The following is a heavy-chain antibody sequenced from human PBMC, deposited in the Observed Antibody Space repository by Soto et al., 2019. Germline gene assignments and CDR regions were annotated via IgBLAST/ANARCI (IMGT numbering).Heavy chain of an antibody. V-gene: IGHV4-31*03. CDR3: ASTEDFFDY. J-gene: IGHJ4*02. CDR2: IFYSGST. Sequence: KTSETLSLTCSVSGVSLTSGTYYWSWIRQHPGKGLEWIGDIFYSGSTDYNPSLKSRVNISVDTSKNQFSLKLSSVTAADTAVYYCASTEDFFDYWGQGTLVTVSS. CDR1: GVSLTSGTYY.